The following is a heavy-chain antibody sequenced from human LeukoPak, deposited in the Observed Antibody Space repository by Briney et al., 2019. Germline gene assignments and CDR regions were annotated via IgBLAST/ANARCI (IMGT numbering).Heavy chain of an antibody. Sequence: GESLKISCKGSGYSFTSYWIGWVRQMPGKGLEWMGIIYPGDSDTRYSPSFQGQVTISADKSISTAYLQWSSLKASDTAMYYCARHGYPTVTTSEPFDYWGQGTLVTVFS. D-gene: IGHD4-11*01. V-gene: IGHV5-51*01. CDR1: GYSFTSYW. CDR2: IYPGDSDT. CDR3: ARHGYPTVTTSEPFDY. J-gene: IGHJ4*02.